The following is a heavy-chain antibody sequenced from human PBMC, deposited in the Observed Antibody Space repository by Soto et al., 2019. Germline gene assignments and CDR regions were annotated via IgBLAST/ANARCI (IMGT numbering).Heavy chain of an antibody. J-gene: IGHJ4*02. CDR1: GFNFDNYG. Sequence: GWSLRLSCQASGFNFDNYGMHLVRQAPGKGLEWVAVISYDGSNKYYADSVKGRFTISRDNSKNTLSLHLNTLKPEDTAVYHCAKDRVGGTFYTPLGFWGQGTLVTVSS. D-gene: IGHD1-7*01. CDR3: AKDRVGGTFYTPLGF. V-gene: IGHV3-30*18. CDR2: ISYDGSNK.